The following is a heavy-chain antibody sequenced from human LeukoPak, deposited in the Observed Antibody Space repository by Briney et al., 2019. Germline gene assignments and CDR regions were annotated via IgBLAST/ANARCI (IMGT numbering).Heavy chain of an antibody. Sequence: PGGSLRLSCAASGFTFSSYEMNWVRQAPGKGLEWVSYISSSGSPTYYADSVKGRFTISRDNAKNSLYLQMNSLRAEDTAVYYCATSRGSWPDYFDYWGQGTLVTVSS. CDR2: ISSSGSPT. CDR1: GFTFSSYE. V-gene: IGHV3-48*03. CDR3: ATSRGSWPDYFDY. D-gene: IGHD6-13*01. J-gene: IGHJ4*02.